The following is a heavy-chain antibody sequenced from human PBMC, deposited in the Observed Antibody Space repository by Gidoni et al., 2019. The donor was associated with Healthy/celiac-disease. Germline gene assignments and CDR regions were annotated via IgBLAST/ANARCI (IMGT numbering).Heavy chain of an antibody. CDR1: GGSISSSNW. CDR3: ARRSIVEWLLYPANFDY. Sequence: VQLQHSGPGLFKPSWTLSLTCAVSGGSISSSNWWSWVRQPPGKGLEWIGEIYHSGSTNYNPSLKSRVTISVDKSKNQFYLKLSYVTAAETDVYYCARRSIVEWLLYPANFDYWGQGTLVTVSS. V-gene: IGHV4-4*02. D-gene: IGHD3-3*01. J-gene: IGHJ4*02. CDR2: IYHSGST.